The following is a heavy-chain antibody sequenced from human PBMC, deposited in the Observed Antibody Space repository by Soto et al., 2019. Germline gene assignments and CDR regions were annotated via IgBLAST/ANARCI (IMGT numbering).Heavy chain of an antibody. CDR3: ARAGSSGYYSYYFDY. CDR1: GGSISSGDYY. CDR2: IYYSGST. J-gene: IGHJ4*02. D-gene: IGHD3-22*01. V-gene: IGHV4-30-4*01. Sequence: QVQLQESGPGLVKPSQTLSLTCTVSGGSISSGDYYWSWIRQPPGKGLEWIGYIYYSGSTYYNPSLKSRVTISVYSSKYQFSLKLSSVTAADTAVYYCARAGSSGYYSYYFDYWGQGILVTVSS.